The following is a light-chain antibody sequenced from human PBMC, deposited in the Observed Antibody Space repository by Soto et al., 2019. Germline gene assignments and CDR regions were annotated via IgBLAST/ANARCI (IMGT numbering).Light chain of an antibody. V-gene: IGLV1-40*01. CDR1: SSNIGAGYD. CDR3: QSYDNSMIASFV. J-gene: IGLJ1*01. CDR2: GNN. Sequence: QSVLTQPPSVSGAPGQRVTISCTGSSSNIGAGYDVHWYQQLPGTAPKLLIYGNNNRPSGVPHRFSASKSGTSASLAITGLQAEDEADYYCQSYDNSMIASFVFGTGTKMTVL.